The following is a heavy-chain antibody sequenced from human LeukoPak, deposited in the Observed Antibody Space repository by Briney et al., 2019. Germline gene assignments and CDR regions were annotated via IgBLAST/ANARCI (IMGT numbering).Heavy chain of an antibody. J-gene: IGHJ4*02. CDR3: AKDRGSRHDYGDYAGGY. V-gene: IGHV3-30*18. CDR2: ISYDGSNK. Sequence: PGGSLRLSCAASGFTFSSYGMHWVRQAPGKGLEWVAVISYDGSNKYYADSVKGRFTISRDNSRNTLYLQMNSLRAEDTAVYYCAKDRGSRHDYGDYAGGYWGQGTLVTVSS. D-gene: IGHD4-17*01. CDR1: GFTFSSYG.